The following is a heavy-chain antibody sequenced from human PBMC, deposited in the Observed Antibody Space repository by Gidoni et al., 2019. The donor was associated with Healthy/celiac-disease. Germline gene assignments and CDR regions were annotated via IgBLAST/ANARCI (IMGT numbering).Heavy chain of an antibody. V-gene: IGHV3-33*01. CDR3: ARDLQDGMDV. CDR1: GFTFSRYG. Sequence: QVQLVESGGGVVQPGWSLRLTCAASGFTFSRYGMHWVRHAPGKGLEWVAVIWYDGSNKYYADSVKGRFTISRDNSKNTLYLQMNSLRAEDTAVYYCARDLQDGMDVWGRRTTVTVSS. CDR2: IWYDGSNK. J-gene: IGHJ6*02.